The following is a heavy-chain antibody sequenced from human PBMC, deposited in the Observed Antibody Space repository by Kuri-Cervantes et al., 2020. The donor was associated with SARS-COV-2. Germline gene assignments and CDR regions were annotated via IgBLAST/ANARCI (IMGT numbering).Heavy chain of an antibody. CDR2: ISGSGATT. D-gene: IGHD3-10*01. CDR3: VKDYYGSGINWIFDS. CDR1: GFTFSIYA. J-gene: IGHJ4*02. V-gene: IGHV3-23*01. Sequence: LSLTCAPSGFTFSIYAMNWVRQGPRKGLEWVSGISGSGATTYYADSVKGRFTISRDNSKNTLYLQMDSLRADDTAVYYCVKDYYGSGINWIFDSWGQGALVTVFS.